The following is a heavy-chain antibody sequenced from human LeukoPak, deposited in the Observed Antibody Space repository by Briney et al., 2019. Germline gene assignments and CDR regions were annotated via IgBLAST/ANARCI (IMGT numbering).Heavy chain of an antibody. Sequence: ASVKVSCKVSGYTLTELSMHWVRQAPGKGLGWMGGFDHEDGETIYAQKFQGRVTMTEDTSTDTAYMELSSLRSEDTAVYYCATADSWIQDSFDYWGQGTLVTVSS. CDR3: ATADSWIQDSFDY. V-gene: IGHV1-24*01. D-gene: IGHD5-18*01. J-gene: IGHJ4*02. CDR1: GYTLTELS. CDR2: FDHEDGET.